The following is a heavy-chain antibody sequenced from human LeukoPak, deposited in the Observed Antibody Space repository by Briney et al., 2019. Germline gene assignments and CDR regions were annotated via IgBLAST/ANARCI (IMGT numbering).Heavy chain of an antibody. CDR2: IRSKAYGGTT. V-gene: IGHV3-49*04. CDR3: TRGDDGYNWSFDY. Sequence: PGGSLRLSCTASGFTFGDYAMSWVRQAPGKGLEWVGFIRSKAYGGTTEYAASVKGRFTISRDDSKSIAYLQMNSLKTEDTAVYYCTRGDDGYNWSFDYWGQGTLVTVSS. D-gene: IGHD5-24*01. CDR1: GFTFGDYA. J-gene: IGHJ4*02.